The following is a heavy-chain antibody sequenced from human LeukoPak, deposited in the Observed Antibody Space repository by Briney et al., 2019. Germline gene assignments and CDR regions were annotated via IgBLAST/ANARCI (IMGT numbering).Heavy chain of an antibody. CDR2: ISSSSSYI. Sequence: PGGSLRLSCAASGFTFSSYSMNLVRQAPGKGLESVSSISSSSSYIYYAGSVKGRFTISRDNAKNSLYLQMNSLRAEDTAVYYCARDSGPQYYYGSGSFDYWGQGTLVTVSS. D-gene: IGHD3-10*01. CDR3: ARDSGPQYYYGSGSFDY. CDR1: GFTFSSYS. J-gene: IGHJ4*02. V-gene: IGHV3-21*01.